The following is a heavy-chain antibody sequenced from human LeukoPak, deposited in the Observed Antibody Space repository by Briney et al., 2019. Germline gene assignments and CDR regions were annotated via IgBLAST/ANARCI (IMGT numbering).Heavy chain of an antibody. V-gene: IGHV1-46*01. CDR2: INPSGGST. D-gene: IGHD3-10*01. CDR3: ARDARSMVQGVYYYYYMDV. J-gene: IGHJ6*03. CDR1: GYTFTSYY. Sequence: VASVKVSCKASGYTFTSYYMHWVRQAPGQGLEWMGIINPSGGSTGYAQKIQGIVTMTRDTSTSTVYIELSSLRSEDTAVYYCARDARSMVQGVYYYYYMDVWGKGTTVTVSS.